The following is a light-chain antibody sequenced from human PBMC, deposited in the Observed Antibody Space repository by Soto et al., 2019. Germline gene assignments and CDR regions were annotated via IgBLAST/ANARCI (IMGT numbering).Light chain of an antibody. Sequence: DYQVTQSPSTLSASVGDRVTITCRASQTIYTWLAWYQQKPGIAPKLLIHKASTLESGVPSRFSGSGYGTEFTLTISGLQPEDSATYYCQQYERYSTFGQGTKVEIK. V-gene: IGKV1-5*03. CDR2: KAS. CDR1: QTIYTW. J-gene: IGKJ1*01. CDR3: QQYERYST.